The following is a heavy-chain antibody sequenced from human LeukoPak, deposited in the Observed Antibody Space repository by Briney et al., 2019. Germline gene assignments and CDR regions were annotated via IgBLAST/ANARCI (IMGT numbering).Heavy chain of an antibody. CDR3: ARSVAGSNPFDY. V-gene: IGHV4-59*01. CDR2: IYYSGST. D-gene: IGHD6-19*01. Sequence: SETLSLTCTVSGGSISSYYWSWNRQPPGKGLEWIGYIYYSGSTNYNPSLKSRVTISVDTSKNQFSLKLSSVTAADTAVYYCARSVAGSNPFDYWGQGTLVTVSS. J-gene: IGHJ4*02. CDR1: GGSISSYY.